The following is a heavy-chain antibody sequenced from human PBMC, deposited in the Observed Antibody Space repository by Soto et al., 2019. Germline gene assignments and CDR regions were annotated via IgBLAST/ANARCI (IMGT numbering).Heavy chain of an antibody. CDR3: ARDYYYDSSGYQRYWYFDL. CDR1: GGTFSSYA. CDR2: IIPICGTA. J-gene: IGHJ2*01. Sequence: QVQLVQSGAEVKKPGSSVKVSCKASGGTFSSYAISWVRQAPGQGLEWMGGIIPICGTANYAQKFQGRVTITAADSSSTAYMELSSLRSEDTAVYYCARDYYYDSSGYQRYWYFDLWGRGTLVTVSS. D-gene: IGHD3-22*01. V-gene: IGHV1-69*01.